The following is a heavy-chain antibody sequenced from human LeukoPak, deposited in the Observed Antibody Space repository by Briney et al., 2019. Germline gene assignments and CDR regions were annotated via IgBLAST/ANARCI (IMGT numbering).Heavy chain of an antibody. V-gene: IGHV3-33*06. CDR3: AKSRGYSGYDYNYFDY. CDR1: GFTFSSYG. D-gene: IGHD5-12*01. Sequence: GGSLRLSCAASGFTFSSYGMHWVRQAPGKGLEWVAVIWYDGSNKYYADSVKGRFTISRDNSKNTLYLQMNSLRAEDTAVYSCAKSRGYSGYDYNYFDYWGQGTLVTVSS. J-gene: IGHJ4*02. CDR2: IWYDGSNK.